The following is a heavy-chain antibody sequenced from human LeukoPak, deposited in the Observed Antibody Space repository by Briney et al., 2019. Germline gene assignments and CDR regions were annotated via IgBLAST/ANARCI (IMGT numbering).Heavy chain of an antibody. D-gene: IGHD1-26*01. CDR3: ARAIRGSYGTLWADY. J-gene: IGHJ4*02. CDR2: ISFDGTNK. V-gene: IGHV3-30-3*01. CDR1: GFTFSDYA. Sequence: GGSLSLSCAASGFTFSDYAMHWVRQAPGKGLEWVAVISFDGTNKYYADSVQGRFFISRDNSKYTLYLQMNSPRTEDTAVYYCARAIRGSYGTLWADYWGQGTLVTVSS.